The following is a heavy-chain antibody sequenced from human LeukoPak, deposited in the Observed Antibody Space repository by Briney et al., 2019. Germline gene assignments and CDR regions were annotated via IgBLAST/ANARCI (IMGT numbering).Heavy chain of an antibody. D-gene: IGHD2-15*01. CDR3: ARGRVSRRCSGGSCYSFSV. J-gene: IGHJ6*02. CDR2: IFQSGSP. CDR1: GGPISSGGYS. Sequence: SETLSLTCAVSGGPISSGGYSWAWLRQPPGKGLEWIGYIFQSGSPSYNPSLRSRVTISVDTSKNQFSLKLSSVTAADTAVYYCARGRVSRRCSGGSCYSFSVWGQGTTVTVSS. V-gene: IGHV4-30-2*01.